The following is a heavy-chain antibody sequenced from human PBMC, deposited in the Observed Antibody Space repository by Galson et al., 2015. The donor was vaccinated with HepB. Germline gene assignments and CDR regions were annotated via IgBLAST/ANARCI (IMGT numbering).Heavy chain of an antibody. Sequence: SLRLSCAASGFTFSSYAMRWVRQAPGKGLEYVSAISSNGGSTYYADSVKGRFTISRDNSKNTLYLQMSSLRAEDTAVYYCVKTGVIVVVIGYFDYWGQGTLVTVSS. J-gene: IGHJ4*02. CDR2: ISSNGGST. CDR1: GFTFSSYA. CDR3: VKTGVIVVVIGYFDY. D-gene: IGHD3-22*01. V-gene: IGHV3-64D*06.